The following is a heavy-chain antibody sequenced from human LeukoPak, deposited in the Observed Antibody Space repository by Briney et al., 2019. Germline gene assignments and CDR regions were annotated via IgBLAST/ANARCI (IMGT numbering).Heavy chain of an antibody. CDR1: GFTFSSYA. CDR3: ARGWTTVTTLGPDY. J-gene: IGHJ4*02. Sequence: PGGSLRLSCAASGFTFSSYAMHWVRQAPGKGLEWVAVISYDGSNKYYADSVKGRFTISRDNSKNTLYLQMNSLRAEDTAVYYCARGWTTVTTLGPDYWGQGTLVTVSS. D-gene: IGHD4-17*01. V-gene: IGHV3-30-3*01. CDR2: ISYDGSNK.